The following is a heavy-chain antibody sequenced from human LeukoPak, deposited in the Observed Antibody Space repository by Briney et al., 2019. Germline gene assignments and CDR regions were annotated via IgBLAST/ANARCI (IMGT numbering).Heavy chain of an antibody. D-gene: IGHD3-3*01. CDR2: INTNTGNP. J-gene: IGHJ4*02. CDR3: ARTHGWSGYYKGNDY. Sequence: ASVKVSCKASGYTFTSYAMNWVRQAPGQGLEWIGWINTNTGNPTYAQGFTGRFVFSLDTSVSTAYLQISSLKAEDTAVYYCARTHGWSGYYKGNDYWGQGTLVTVSS. V-gene: IGHV7-4-1*02. CDR1: GYTFTSYA.